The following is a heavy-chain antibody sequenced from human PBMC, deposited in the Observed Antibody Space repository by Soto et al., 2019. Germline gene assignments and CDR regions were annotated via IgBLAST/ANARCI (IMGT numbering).Heavy chain of an antibody. V-gene: IGHV4-39*01. CDR2: IYSTGNT. Sequence: XXTLSLACTVSGDSIRSISYWGCRRQPPGKGMEWIGSIYSTGNTYYNPSLNSQATIAVDTSENQFSLNAISVTAADTAVYYCRRSSRYSTDVWGQGTTVTVSS. CDR3: RRSSRYSTDV. D-gene: IGHD6-13*01. CDR1: GDSIRSISY. J-gene: IGHJ6*02.